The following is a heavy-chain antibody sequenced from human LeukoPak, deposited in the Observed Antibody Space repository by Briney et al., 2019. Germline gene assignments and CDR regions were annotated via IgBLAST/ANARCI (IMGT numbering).Heavy chain of an antibody. J-gene: IGHJ3*02. V-gene: IGHV3-21*01. CDR2: ISSSSSYI. Sequence: GGSLRLSCAASGFTFNTYSMNWVRQAPGKGLEWVSSISSSSSYIYYADSVKGRFTNSRDNAKNSLYLQMNSLRAEDTAVYYCARDLGRSGYYTIDAFDIWGQGTMVTVSS. D-gene: IGHD3-22*01. CDR1: GFTFNTYS. CDR3: ARDLGRSGYYTIDAFDI.